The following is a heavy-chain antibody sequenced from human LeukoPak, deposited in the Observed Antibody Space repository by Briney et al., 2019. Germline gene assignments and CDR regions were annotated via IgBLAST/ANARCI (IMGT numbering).Heavy chain of an antibody. CDR1: GFTFSSYS. CDR3: ARDARFLEWPAAFDI. J-gene: IGHJ3*02. V-gene: IGHV3-48*01. D-gene: IGHD3-3*01. Sequence: PGGSLRLSCAASGFTFSSYSMNWVRQAPGKGLEGVSYISSSSSTIYYADSVKGRFTISRDNAKNSLYLQMNSLRAEDTAVYYCARDARFLEWPAAFDIWGQGTMVTVSS. CDR2: ISSSSSTI.